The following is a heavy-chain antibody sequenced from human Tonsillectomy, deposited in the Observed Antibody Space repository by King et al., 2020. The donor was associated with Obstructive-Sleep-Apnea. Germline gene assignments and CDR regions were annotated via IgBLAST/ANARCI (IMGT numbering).Heavy chain of an antibody. J-gene: IGHJ4*02. CDR2: VNHSGST. V-gene: IGHV4-34*01. D-gene: IGHD6-13*01. Sequence: VQLQQWGAGLLKPSETLSLSCAVYGGSFSGYYWSWIRQPPGKGLEWVGEVNHSGSTNCNPSLKSRVTISVDTSKNQFSLKVSSVTAADTADYYCARGMSSSWYSDYWGQGTLVTVSS. CDR1: GGSFSGYY. CDR3: ARGMSSSWYSDY.